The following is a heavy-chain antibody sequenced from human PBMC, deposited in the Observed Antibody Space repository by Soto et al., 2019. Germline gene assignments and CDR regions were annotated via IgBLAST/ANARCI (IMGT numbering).Heavy chain of an antibody. CDR2: IIPIFGTA. Sequence: GASVKVSCKASGGTFSSYAISWVRQAPGQGLEWMGGIIPIFGTANYAQKFQGRVTITADESTSTAYMELSSLRSEDTAVYYCAREARLGYSYGPGHDAFDIWGQGTMVTVSS. CDR3: AREARLGYSYGPGHDAFDI. CDR1: GGTFSSYA. D-gene: IGHD5-18*01. J-gene: IGHJ3*02. V-gene: IGHV1-69*13.